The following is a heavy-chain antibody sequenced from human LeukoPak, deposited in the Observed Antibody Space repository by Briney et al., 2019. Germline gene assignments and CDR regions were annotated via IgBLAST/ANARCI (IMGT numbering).Heavy chain of an antibody. V-gene: IGHV1-2*04. CDR1: GYTFTGYY. CDR2: INPNSGGT. J-gene: IGHJ4*02. Sequence: ASVKVSCKASGYTFTGYYMHWVRQAPGQGLEWMGWINPNSGGTNYAQKFQGWVTMTRDTSISTAYMELSRLRSDNTAVYYCARAGGSGCYIEYWGQGTLVTVSS. CDR3: ARAGGSGCYIEY. D-gene: IGHD6-19*01.